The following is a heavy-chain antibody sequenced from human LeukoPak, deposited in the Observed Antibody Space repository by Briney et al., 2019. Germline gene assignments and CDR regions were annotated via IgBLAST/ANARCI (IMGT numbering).Heavy chain of an antibody. J-gene: IGHJ4*02. D-gene: IGHD1-26*01. CDR3: TRVQSGTPFDY. CDR2: INSDGSST. V-gene: IGHV3-74*01. Sequence: GRSLRLSCAASGFTFSSYWMHWVRQAPGKGLVWVSRINSDGSSTSYADSVRGRFTISRDNTKNTVYLQMNSLRAEDTAVYYCTRVQSGTPFDYWGQGTLVTVSS. CDR1: GFTFSSYW.